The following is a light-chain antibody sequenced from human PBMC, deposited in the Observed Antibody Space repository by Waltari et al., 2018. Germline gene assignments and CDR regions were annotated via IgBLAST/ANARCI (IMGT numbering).Light chain of an antibody. CDR1: QSVSRS. CDR3: QHYVRLPAT. V-gene: IGKV3-20*01. Sequence: EIVLTQSPGTLSLSPGERATLSCRASQSVSRSLAWYQQKAGQAPRLLIYGASTRATGIPDRFSGRGSGTDFSLTISRLEPEEFAVYYCQHYVRLPATFGQGTKVEIK. CDR2: GAS. J-gene: IGKJ1*01.